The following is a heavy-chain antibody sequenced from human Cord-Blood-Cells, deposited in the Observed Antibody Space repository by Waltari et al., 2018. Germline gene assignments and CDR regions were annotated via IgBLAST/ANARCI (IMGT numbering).Heavy chain of an antibody. Sequence: QVQLQESGPGLVKPSETLSLTCTVSGGSLSSYYWSWIRPPPGKGLEWIGYIYYSGSTNYNPSLKSRVTISVDTSKNQFSLKLSSVTAADTAVYYCARDFQRYGIVGATGAFDIWGQGTMVTVSS. V-gene: IGHV4-59*01. J-gene: IGHJ3*02. CDR2: IYYSGST. CDR3: ARDFQRYGIVGATGAFDI. CDR1: GGSLSSYY. D-gene: IGHD1-26*01.